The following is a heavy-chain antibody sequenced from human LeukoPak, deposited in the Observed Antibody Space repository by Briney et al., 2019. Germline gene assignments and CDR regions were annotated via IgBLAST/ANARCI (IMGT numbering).Heavy chain of an antibody. CDR1: GGSFSGYY. D-gene: IGHD2-15*01. CDR3: ARDTCSGGTCYYDY. J-gene: IGHJ4*02. Sequence: SETLSLTCAVYGGSFSGYYWSWIRQPPGKGLEWIGYIYYSGSTNYNPSLKSRVTISVDTSKNQFSLKLSSVTAADTAVYYCARDTCSGGTCYYDYWGQGTLVTVSS. CDR2: IYYSGST. V-gene: IGHV4-59*01.